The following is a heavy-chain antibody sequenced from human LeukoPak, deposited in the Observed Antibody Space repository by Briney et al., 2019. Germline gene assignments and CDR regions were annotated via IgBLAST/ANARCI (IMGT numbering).Heavy chain of an antibody. V-gene: IGHV4-59*12. J-gene: IGHJ5*02. D-gene: IGHD3-22*01. Sequence: SETLSLTCTVSGGSISGYYWSWIRQPPGKGLEWIGYIYYTGTTNYNPSLKSRVTISVDMSKNQFSLKLSSVTAADTAVYYCAREFHYDSSGYYFSWGQGTLVTVSS. CDR2: IYYTGTT. CDR1: GGSISGYY. CDR3: AREFHYDSSGYYFS.